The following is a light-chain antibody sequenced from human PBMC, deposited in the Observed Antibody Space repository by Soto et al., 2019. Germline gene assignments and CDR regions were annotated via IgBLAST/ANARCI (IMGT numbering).Light chain of an antibody. J-gene: IGKJ5*01. Sequence: IVLTQSPATLSLSPGERATLSCRASQSVRSYLAWYHQKSGHTPRLLIYGASNMATGIPARFSGSGSGTDFTHTNSSLLPEDFAVHYCQQRGYWPLITFGHRTPLEI. V-gene: IGKV3-11*01. CDR2: GAS. CDR1: QSVRSY. CDR3: QQRGYWPLIT.